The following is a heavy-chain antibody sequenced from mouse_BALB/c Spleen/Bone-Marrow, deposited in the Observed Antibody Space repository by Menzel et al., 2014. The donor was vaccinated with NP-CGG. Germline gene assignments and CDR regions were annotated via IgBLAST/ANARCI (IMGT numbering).Heavy chain of an antibody. Sequence: DVKLVESGGGLVQPGGSLKISCAASGFTFSSYIMSWVRQTPEKRLEWVAYISNGGGSTYYPDTVKCRFTISRDNAKNTLYLQMISLKSEDTAMYYCARQGVYYGKTYYAMYYWGQGTSVTVSS. J-gene: IGHJ4*01. CDR1: GFTFSSYI. CDR2: ISNGGGST. D-gene: IGHD2-1*01. CDR3: ARQGVYYGKTYYAMYY. V-gene: IGHV5-12-2*01.